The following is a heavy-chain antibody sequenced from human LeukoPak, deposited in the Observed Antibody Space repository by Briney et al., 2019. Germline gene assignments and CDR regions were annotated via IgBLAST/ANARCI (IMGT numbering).Heavy chain of an antibody. D-gene: IGHD2-21*02. CDR2: IYYSGDT. J-gene: IGHJ4*02. V-gene: IGHV4-59*08. CDR3: AGLKLFGGDFN. Sequence: SETLSLTCTVSGGSISTYYWSWIRQPPGKGLEWIGYIYYSGDTNYNPALMSRVTISLDTSKNQFSLKLNSVTAADTAVYYCAGLKLFGGDFNWGQGLVVSVSS. CDR1: GGSISTYY.